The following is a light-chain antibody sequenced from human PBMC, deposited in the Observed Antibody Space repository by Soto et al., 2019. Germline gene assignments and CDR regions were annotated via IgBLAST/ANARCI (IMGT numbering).Light chain of an antibody. V-gene: IGLV1-51*01. CDR1: SSNIGGNS. Sequence: QSVLTQPPSVSAAPGQKVTISCSGSSSNIGGNSVSWYQQLPGTAPKLLIYDDNKRPSGIPDRFSGSKSGTSATLGITGFQTGDEDDYYCGSWDSSLSAYVFVTGTKVTVL. CDR2: DDN. J-gene: IGLJ1*01. CDR3: GSWDSSLSAYV.